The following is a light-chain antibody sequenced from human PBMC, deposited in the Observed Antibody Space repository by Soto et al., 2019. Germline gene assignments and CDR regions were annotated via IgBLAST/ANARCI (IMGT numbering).Light chain of an antibody. Sequence: EIVLTQSPATLSLSPGESATLSCRASQSVGSSLAWYQQRPGQAPRLLITGASNRATGVADRFSGSGSRTDFTLTISRLEPEDFAVYYCHQYGDSPQTFGQGTKVDIK. V-gene: IGKV3-20*01. J-gene: IGKJ1*01. CDR1: QSVGSS. CDR3: HQYGDSPQT. CDR2: GAS.